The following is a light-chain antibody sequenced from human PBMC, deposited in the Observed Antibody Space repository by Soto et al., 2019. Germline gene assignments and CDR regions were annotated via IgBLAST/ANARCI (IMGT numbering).Light chain of an antibody. Sequence: EIVLTQSPGTLSLSPGERATLSCRAGQSVRGSYLAWYQHKPGQAPRLLIYGASGRATGIPDRFSGSGSGTDFTLTISRLDSEDFAVYYCHQYGTSPLTFGGGTKVDIK. J-gene: IGKJ4*01. CDR3: HQYGTSPLT. V-gene: IGKV3-20*01. CDR2: GAS. CDR1: QSVRGSY.